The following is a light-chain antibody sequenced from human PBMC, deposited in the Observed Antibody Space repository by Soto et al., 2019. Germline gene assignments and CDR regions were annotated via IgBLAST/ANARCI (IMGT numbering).Light chain of an antibody. CDR3: AAWDDSLSAYV. Sequence: QSVLTQPPSVSEAPRQRVTISCSGSSYNIGLNAVNWYQQLPGKAPKLLIYYDDLLPSGVSDRFSGSKSGTSASLAISGLQSEDEADYYCAAWDDSLSAYVFGTGTKLTVL. V-gene: IGLV1-36*01. J-gene: IGLJ1*01. CDR1: SYNIGLNA. CDR2: YDD.